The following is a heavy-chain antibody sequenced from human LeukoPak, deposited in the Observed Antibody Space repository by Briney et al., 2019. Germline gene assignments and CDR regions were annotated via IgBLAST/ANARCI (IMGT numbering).Heavy chain of an antibody. CDR1: GYIFSTYW. CDR3: ARHVRDSSDRRLIDS. D-gene: IGHD3-22*01. V-gene: IGHV5-51*01. Sequence: RGESLKISCRGSGYIFSTYWIVWARQMPGKGLEWMGIIYPADSDTKYSPSFQGQVTISVDKSISTAYLQWSSLKASDTAIYYCARHVRDSSDRRLIDSWGQGTLVTVSS. J-gene: IGHJ4*02. CDR2: IYPADSDT.